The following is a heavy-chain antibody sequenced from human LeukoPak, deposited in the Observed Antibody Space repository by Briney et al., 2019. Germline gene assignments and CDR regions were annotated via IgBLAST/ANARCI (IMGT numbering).Heavy chain of an antibody. V-gene: IGHV5-51*01. J-gene: IGHJ4*02. CDR1: GYSFTSYW. Sequence: GESLKISCKGSGYSFTSYWIGWVRQMPGKGLEWMGSIYPGDSDTRYSPSLQGRVTISADNSISTASLQLSLLKASDTAMYYCASPLYSSSWYPYFDYWGQGTLVTVSS. CDR2: IYPGDSDT. CDR3: ASPLYSSSWYPYFDY. D-gene: IGHD6-13*01.